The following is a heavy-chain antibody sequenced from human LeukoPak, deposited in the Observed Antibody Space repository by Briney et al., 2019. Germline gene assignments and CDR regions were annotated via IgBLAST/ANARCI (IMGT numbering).Heavy chain of an antibody. V-gene: IGHV3-30*18. CDR1: GFTFSSYG. CDR3: AKDYVWGSYRYVFDY. Sequence: GRSLRLSCAASGFTFSSYGMHWVRQAPGKGLEWVAVISYDGSNNYYADSVKGRFTISRDNSKNTLYLQMNSLRAEDTAVYYCAKDYVWGSYRYVFDYWGQGTLVTVSS. CDR2: ISYDGSNN. J-gene: IGHJ4*02. D-gene: IGHD3-16*02.